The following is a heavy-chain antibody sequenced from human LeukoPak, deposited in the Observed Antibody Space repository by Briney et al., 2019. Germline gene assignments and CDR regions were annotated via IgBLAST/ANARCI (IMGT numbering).Heavy chain of an antibody. CDR3: ARGGSIAAAGTFDY. D-gene: IGHD6-13*01. V-gene: IGHV4-30-2*02. CDR1: GDSISSGNYY. J-gene: IGHJ4*02. Sequence: SETLSLTCTVSGDSISSGNYYWSWIRQPPGKGLEWIGYIYHIGSTYYNPSLKSRVTLSLDRSKNQFSLKLSSVTAADTAVYYCARGGSIAAAGTFDYWGQGTLVTVSS. CDR2: IYHIGST.